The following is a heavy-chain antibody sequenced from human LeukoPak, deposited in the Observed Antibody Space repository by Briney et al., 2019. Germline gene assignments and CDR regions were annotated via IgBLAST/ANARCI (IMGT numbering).Heavy chain of an antibody. CDR2: ISYDGSNK. Sequence: GGSLRLSCAASGFTFSSYGMHWVRQAPGKGLEWVAVISYDGSNKHYADSVKGRFTISRDNSKNTLYLQMNSLKIEDTAVYYCTSHAAFDPWGQGTLVTVSS. CDR1: GFTFSSYG. CDR3: TSHAAFDP. J-gene: IGHJ5*02. V-gene: IGHV3-30*03.